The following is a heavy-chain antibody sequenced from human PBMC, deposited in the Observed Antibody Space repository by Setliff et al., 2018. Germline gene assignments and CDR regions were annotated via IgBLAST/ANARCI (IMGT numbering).Heavy chain of an antibody. Sequence: ASVKVSGKASGYTFTSHYMHWVRQAPGLGLEWMGTINPSSGRTSYAQKFQGRVTMTRDTSTSTVYMDMSSLRSEDTAVYYCAREEQQLVWFDPWGQGTLVTVSS. CDR3: AREEQQLVWFDP. CDR2: INPSSGRT. D-gene: IGHD6-13*01. J-gene: IGHJ5*02. CDR1: GYTFTSHY. V-gene: IGHV1-46*01.